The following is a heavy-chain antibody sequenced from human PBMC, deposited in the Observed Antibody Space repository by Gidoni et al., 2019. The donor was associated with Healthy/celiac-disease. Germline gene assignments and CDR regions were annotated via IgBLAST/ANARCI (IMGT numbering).Heavy chain of an antibody. CDR2: IYHSGST. Sequence: QVQLQESGPGLVKPSGTLSLTCAVSGGSISSSDWWSWVRQPPGKGLEWIGEIYHSGSTNYNPSLQSRVTISIDKSKNQFSLKVSSVTAADTAVYYCARETPGYGGNSWGQGTLVTVSS. V-gene: IGHV4-4*02. J-gene: IGHJ4*02. CDR3: ARETPGYGGNS. CDR1: GGSISSSDW. D-gene: IGHD4-17*01.